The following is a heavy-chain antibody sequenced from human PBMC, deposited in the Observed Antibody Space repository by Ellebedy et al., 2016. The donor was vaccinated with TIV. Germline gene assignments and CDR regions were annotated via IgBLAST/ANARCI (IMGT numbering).Heavy chain of an antibody. CDR1: GYTFTGYY. J-gene: IGHJ3*02. D-gene: IGHD1-1*01. V-gene: IGHV1-2*04. Sequence: ASVKVSCKASGYTFTGYYMHWVRQAPGQGLEWMGWINPNSGGTNYAQKFQGWVTMTRDTATSTVYMELSSLGYEDTAVYYCARGRVASNTWRRFPFDIWGQGTMVTVSS. CDR2: INPNSGGT. CDR3: ARGRVASNTWRRFPFDI.